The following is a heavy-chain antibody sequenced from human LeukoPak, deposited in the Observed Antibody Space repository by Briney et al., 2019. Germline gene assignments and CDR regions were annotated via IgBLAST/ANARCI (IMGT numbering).Heavy chain of an antibody. D-gene: IGHD2-15*01. J-gene: IGHJ5*02. V-gene: IGHV4-39*02. CDR3: AGDIVVVVAATRRLRPQTLP. CDR1: GGSISSSSYY. CDR2: IYYSGST. Sequence: PSETLSLTCTVSGGSISSSSYYWGWIRQPPWKGLEWIGSIYYSGSTYYNPSLKSRVTISVDTSKDQFSLKLSSVTAADTAVYYCAGDIVVVVAATRRLRPQTLPWRQGTLVTVSS.